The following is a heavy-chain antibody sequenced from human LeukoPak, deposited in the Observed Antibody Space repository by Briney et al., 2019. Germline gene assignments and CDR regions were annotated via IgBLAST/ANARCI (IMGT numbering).Heavy chain of an antibody. Sequence: GASVKVSCKSSAYTFIDYYIHWVRQAHGQGLEWMGWINPNSGATKYAQKFQGRVSMTRDTSINTAYMDLTNRRSDDTAIFYCARVKKLMPEFEFWGQGTLVTVSS. J-gene: IGHJ4*02. D-gene: IGHD2-2*01. CDR3: ARVKKLMPEFEF. CDR1: AYTFIDYY. CDR2: INPNSGAT. V-gene: IGHV1-2*02.